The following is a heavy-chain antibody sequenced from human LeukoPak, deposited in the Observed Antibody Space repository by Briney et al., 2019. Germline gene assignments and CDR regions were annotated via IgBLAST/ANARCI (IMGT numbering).Heavy chain of an antibody. CDR3: ARKVEGVVRGPHGFDP. V-gene: IGHV3-11*01. D-gene: IGHD3-10*01. J-gene: IGHJ5*02. CDR1: GFTFSDYY. CDR2: ISSSGSTI. Sequence: GGSLRLSCAASGFTFSDYYMSWIRQAPGKGLEWVSYISSSGSTIYYADSVKGRFTISRDNAKNSLYLQMNSLRAEDTAVYYCARKVEGVVRGPHGFDPWGQGTLVTVSS.